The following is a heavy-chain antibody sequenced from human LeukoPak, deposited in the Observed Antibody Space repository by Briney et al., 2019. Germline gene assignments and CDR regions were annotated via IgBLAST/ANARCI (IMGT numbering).Heavy chain of an antibody. CDR2: IYYSGST. V-gene: IGHV4-59*01. Sequence: SETLSLTCTVSGGSISSYYWSWIRQPPGKGLEWIGCIYYSGSTNYNPSLKSRVTISLDTSKNQFSLNLSSVTAADTAVYYCARGDGYSFYYWGQGTLVTVSS. CDR3: ARGDGYSFYY. J-gene: IGHJ4*02. CDR1: GGSISSYY. D-gene: IGHD5-24*01.